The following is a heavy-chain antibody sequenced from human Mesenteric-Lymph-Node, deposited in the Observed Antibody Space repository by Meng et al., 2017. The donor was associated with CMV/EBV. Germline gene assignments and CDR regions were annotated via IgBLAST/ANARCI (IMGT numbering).Heavy chain of an antibody. J-gene: IGHJ4*02. CDR1: GYTFTSYG. Sequence: ASVKVSCKASGYTFTSYGISWVRQAPGQGLEWMGWISAYNGNTNYAQKLQGRVTMTTDTSTSTAYMELRSLRSDDTAVYYCAREIYCSSTSCPDTDYWGQGTLVTVSS. CDR3: AREIYCSSTSCPDTDY. D-gene: IGHD2-2*01. V-gene: IGHV1-18*01. CDR2: ISAYNGNT.